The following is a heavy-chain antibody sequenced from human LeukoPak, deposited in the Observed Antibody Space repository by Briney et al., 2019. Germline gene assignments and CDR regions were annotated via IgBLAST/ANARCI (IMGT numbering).Heavy chain of an antibody. CDR1: GFTFSSYS. J-gene: IGHJ4*02. V-gene: IGHV3-21*01. D-gene: IGHD3-16*02. CDR3: ARNDYVWGSYRYTGGVDVDY. CDR2: ISSSSSYI. Sequence: PGGSLRLSCAASGFTFSSYSMNWVRQAPGKGLEWVSSISSSSSYIYYADSVKGRFTISRDNAKNSLYLQMNSLRAEDTAVYYCARNDYVWGSYRYTGGVDVDYWGQGTLVTVSS.